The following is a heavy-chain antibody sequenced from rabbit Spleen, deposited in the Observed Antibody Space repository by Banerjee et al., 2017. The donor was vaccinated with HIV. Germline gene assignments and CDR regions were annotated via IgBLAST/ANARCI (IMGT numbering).Heavy chain of an antibody. Sequence: QEQLEESGGDLVKPEGSLTLTCTASGFSLSSSYWICWVRQAPGKGLDWIACIYTGDGSTYYANWAKGRFTISKTSSTTVTLQMTSLTAADTATYFCARDTGSSFSSYGMDLWGPGTLVTVS. CDR2: IYTGDGST. CDR3: ARDTGSSFSSYGMDL. CDR1: GFSLSSSYW. J-gene: IGHJ6*01. D-gene: IGHD8-1*01. V-gene: IGHV1S45*01.